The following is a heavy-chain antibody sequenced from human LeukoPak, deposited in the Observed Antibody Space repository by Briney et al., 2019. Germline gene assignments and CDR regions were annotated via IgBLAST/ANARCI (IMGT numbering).Heavy chain of an antibody. CDR2: ISSSSSTI. Sequence: PGGSLRLSCAASGFTFSSYSMNWVRQAPGKGLEWVSYISSSSSTIYYADSVKGRFTISRDNAKNSLYLQMNSLRDEDTAVYYCARTGYSSSSGWAYYYYYMDVWGKGTRSPSP. CDR1: GFTFSSYS. V-gene: IGHV3-48*02. D-gene: IGHD6-6*01. CDR3: ARTGYSSSSGWAYYYYYMDV. J-gene: IGHJ6*03.